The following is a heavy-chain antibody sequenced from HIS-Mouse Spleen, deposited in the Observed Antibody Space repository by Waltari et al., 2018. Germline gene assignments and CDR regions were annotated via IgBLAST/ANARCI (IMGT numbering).Heavy chain of an antibody. D-gene: IGHD6-13*01. Sequence: QLQLQESGPGLVKPSETLSLTCTVSGGSISSSSSYWGWIRQPPGKGLEWIGGIYYSGSTYYNPSLKRRVTISVDTSKNQFSLKLSSVTAADTAVYYCAREIPYSSSWYDWYFDLWGRGTLVTVSS. V-gene: IGHV4-39*07. CDR1: GGSISSSSSY. J-gene: IGHJ2*01. CDR2: IYYSGST. CDR3: AREIPYSSSWYDWYFDL.